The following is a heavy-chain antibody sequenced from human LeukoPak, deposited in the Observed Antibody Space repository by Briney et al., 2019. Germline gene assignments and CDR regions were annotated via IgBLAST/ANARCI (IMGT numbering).Heavy chain of an antibody. J-gene: IGHJ4*02. CDR1: GFTFSSYG. V-gene: IGHV3-30*03. CDR2: ISYDGSNK. D-gene: IGHD3-10*01. Sequence: GGSLRLSCAASGFTFSSYGMHWVRQAPGKGLEWVAVISYDGSNKYYADSVKGRFTISRDNAKNSLFLQMNTLRAEDTAVYYCAGSSPYGYFDYWGQGTLVTVSS. CDR3: AGSSPYGYFDY.